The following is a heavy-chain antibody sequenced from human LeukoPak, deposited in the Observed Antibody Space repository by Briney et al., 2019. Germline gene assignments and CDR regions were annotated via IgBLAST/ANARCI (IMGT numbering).Heavy chain of an antibody. CDR3: AELGITMIGGV. V-gene: IGHV3-48*03. J-gene: IGHJ6*04. D-gene: IGHD3-10*02. CDR1: GFTFSSYE. CDR2: ISSSGSTI. Sequence: GGSLRLSCASSGFTFSSYEMSWVRQAPGKGLVWVSYISSSGSTIYYAESGQGRFTNSRDNAKNSLDLQMNSLRAEDTAVYYCAELGITMIGGVWGKGPTVTIPS.